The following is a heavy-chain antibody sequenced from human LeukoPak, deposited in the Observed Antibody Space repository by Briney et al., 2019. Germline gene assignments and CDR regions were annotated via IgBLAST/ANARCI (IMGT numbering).Heavy chain of an antibody. D-gene: IGHD4-23*01. CDR2: ISGSGGSA. V-gene: IGHV3-23*01. CDR1: GFTFSSYA. Sequence: GGSLRLSCEASGFTFSSYAMNWVRQAPGRGLEWVSGISGSGGSAYYADSVKGRFTISRDNSKNTLYLQMNSLRAEDTAVYYCAKAYGGNSWDYWGQGTLVTVSS. J-gene: IGHJ4*02. CDR3: AKAYGGNSWDY.